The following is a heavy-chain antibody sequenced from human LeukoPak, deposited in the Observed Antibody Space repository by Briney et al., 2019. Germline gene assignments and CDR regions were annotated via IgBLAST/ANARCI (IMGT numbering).Heavy chain of an antibody. V-gene: IGHV4-34*01. D-gene: IGHD6-13*01. Sequence: PSETLSLTRTVSGGSISGYYWSWIRQPPGKGLEWIGEINHSGSTNYNPSLKSRVTISVDTSKNQFSLKLSSVTAADTAVYYCARGLDWYSSSCGYWGQGTLVTVSS. CDR1: GGSISGYY. CDR2: INHSGST. J-gene: IGHJ4*02. CDR3: ARGLDWYSSSCGY.